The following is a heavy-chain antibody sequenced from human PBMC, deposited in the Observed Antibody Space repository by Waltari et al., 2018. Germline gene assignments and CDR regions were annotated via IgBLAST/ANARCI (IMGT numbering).Heavy chain of an antibody. CDR2: IYTSGST. D-gene: IGHD6-6*01. CDR1: GGSISGGSYY. Sequence: QVQLQESGPELVKPSQTLSLTCAVSGGSISGGSYYGRWPRRPAGKGLEWIGRIYTSGSTNYNPSLKSRVTISVDTSKNQFSLKLSSVTAADTAVYYCARTPRGSSNYFDYWGQGTLVTVSS. V-gene: IGHV4-61*02. J-gene: IGHJ4*02. CDR3: ARTPRGSSNYFDY.